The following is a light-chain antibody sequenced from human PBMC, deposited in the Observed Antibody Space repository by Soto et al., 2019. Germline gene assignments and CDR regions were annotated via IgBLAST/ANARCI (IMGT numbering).Light chain of an antibody. CDR1: QTISSW. J-gene: IGKJ1*01. CDR2: KAS. Sequence: DIQMPQSPSTLSGSVGDSVTITCRASQTISSWLAWYQQKPGKAPKLLIYKASTLKSGVPSRFSGSGSGTEFTLTISSLQPDDFATYYCQHYNSYSEAFGQGTKVDI. V-gene: IGKV1-5*03. CDR3: QHYNSYSEA.